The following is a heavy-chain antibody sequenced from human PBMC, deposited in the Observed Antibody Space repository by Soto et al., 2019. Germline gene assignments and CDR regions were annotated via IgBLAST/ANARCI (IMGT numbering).Heavy chain of an antibody. V-gene: IGHV3-21*06. CDR2: ISSTTNYI. CDR1: GFTFTMYS. J-gene: IGHJ4*02. CDR3: ARESEDLTSNFDY. Sequence: PGGSLRLSCAASGFTFTMYSMNWVRHAPGKGLEWVSSISSTTNYIYYGDSMKGRFTISRDNAKNSLYLEMNSLRAEDTAVYYCARESEDLTSNFDYWGQGTLVTVS.